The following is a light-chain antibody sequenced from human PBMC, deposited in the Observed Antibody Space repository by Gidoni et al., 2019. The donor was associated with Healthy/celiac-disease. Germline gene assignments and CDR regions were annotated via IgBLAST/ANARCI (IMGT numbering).Light chain of an antibody. CDR1: QSISSW. CDR2: KAS. V-gene: IGKV1-5*03. J-gene: IGKJ1*01. Sequence: DIQMTQSPSTLSASVGDRVTITCRASQSISSWLAWYQLKPGKAPKLLIYKASSLESGVPSRFSGSGSGTEFTLTISSLQPDDFATYYCQQYNSYSLFGQGTKVEIK. CDR3: QQYNSYSL.